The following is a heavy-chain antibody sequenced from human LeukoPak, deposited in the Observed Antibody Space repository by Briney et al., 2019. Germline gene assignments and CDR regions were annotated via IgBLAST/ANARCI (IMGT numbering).Heavy chain of an antibody. CDR1: EFTVSSNY. Sequence: GESLRLSCAASEFTVSSNYMHWVRQAPGKGLEWVAVISYDGSNKYYADSVKGRFTISRDNSKNTLYLQMNSLRAEDTAVYYCARDMTTVVTPEDYWGQGTLVTVSS. CDR2: ISYDGSNK. D-gene: IGHD4-23*01. J-gene: IGHJ4*02. V-gene: IGHV3-30-3*01. CDR3: ARDMTTVVTPEDY.